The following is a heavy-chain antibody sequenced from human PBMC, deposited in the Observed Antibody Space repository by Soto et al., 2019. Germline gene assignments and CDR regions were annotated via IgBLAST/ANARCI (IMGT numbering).Heavy chain of an antibody. CDR3: ARNGLDYYGMDV. Sequence: EVQLVESGGGLVQPGGSLRLSCAASGFTFSSYWMHWVRKAPGKGLVWVSRINSDGSSTSYADSVKGRFTISRDNAKNMLYLQMNSLRAEDTAVYYCARNGLDYYGMDVWGQGTTVTVSS. CDR2: INSDGSST. V-gene: IGHV3-74*01. CDR1: GFTFSSYW. J-gene: IGHJ6*02.